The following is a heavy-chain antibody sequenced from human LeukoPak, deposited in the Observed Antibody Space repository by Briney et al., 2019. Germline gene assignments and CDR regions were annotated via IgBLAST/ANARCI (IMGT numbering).Heavy chain of an antibody. CDR1: GYRFSGYW. J-gene: IGHJ5*02. D-gene: IGHD3-9*01. CDR3: ARGAYYDILTGYKGSWFDP. Sequence: GESLKISCKGSGYRFSGYWIGWVRQMPGKGLEWMGIFYAGDSTTRYSPSFQGQVTISADKSIATAYLQWSSLKASDTAIYYCARGAYYDILTGYKGSWFDPWGQGTLVTVSS. CDR2: FYAGDSTT. V-gene: IGHV5-51*01.